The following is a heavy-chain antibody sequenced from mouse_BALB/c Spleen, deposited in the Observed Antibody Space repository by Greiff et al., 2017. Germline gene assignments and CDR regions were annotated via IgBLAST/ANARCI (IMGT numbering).Heavy chain of an antibody. CDR3: TRSSPLLLLRPYAMDY. CDR2: IDPNSGGT. V-gene: IGHV1-62-3*01. CDR1: GYTFTSYW. Sequence: QVQLQQPGAELVKPGASVKLSCKASGYTFTSYWMHWVKQRPGRGLEWIGRIDPNSGGTKYNEKFKSKATLTVDKPSSTAYMQLSSLTSEDSAVYYCTRSSPLLLLRPYAMDYWGQGTSVTVSS. J-gene: IGHJ4*01. D-gene: IGHD2-4*01.